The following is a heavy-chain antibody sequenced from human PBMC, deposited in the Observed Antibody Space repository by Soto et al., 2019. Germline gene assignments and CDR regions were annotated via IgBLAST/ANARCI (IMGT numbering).Heavy chain of an antibody. D-gene: IGHD1-1*01. J-gene: IGHJ6*03. CDR1: GGTFSSYT. CDR3: ARDLTGTTAEDYYYYMDV. CDR2: IIPILGIA. V-gene: IGHV1-69*04. Sequence: ASVKVSCKASGGTFSSYTISWVRQAPGQGLEWMGRIIPILGIANYAQKFQGRVTITADKSTSTAYMELSSLRSEDTAVYYCARDLTGTTAEDYYYYMDVWGKGTTVTVSS.